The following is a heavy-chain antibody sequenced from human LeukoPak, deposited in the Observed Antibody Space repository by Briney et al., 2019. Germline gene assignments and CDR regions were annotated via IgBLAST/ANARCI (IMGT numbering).Heavy chain of an antibody. CDR3: AKEPNGYSYGYPYYFDY. J-gene: IGHJ4*02. CDR1: GFTFSSYA. D-gene: IGHD5-18*01. Sequence: GGSLRLSCAAPGFTFSSYAMSWVRQAPGKGLEWVSAISGSGGSTYYADSVKGRFTTSRDNSKNTLYLQMNSLRAEDTAVYYCAKEPNGYSYGYPYYFDYWGQGTLVTVSS. CDR2: ISGSGGST. V-gene: IGHV3-23*01.